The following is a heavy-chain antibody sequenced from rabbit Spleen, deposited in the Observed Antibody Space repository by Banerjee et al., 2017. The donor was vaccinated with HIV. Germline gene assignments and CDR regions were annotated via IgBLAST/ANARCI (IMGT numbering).Heavy chain of an antibody. CDR2: IYITSGST. CDR1: GIDFTNYYY. J-gene: IGHJ4*01. D-gene: IGHD6-1*01. CDR3: ARDPDANGWLMTDL. V-gene: IGHV1S43*01. Sequence: QSLEESGGDLVKPGGTLTLTCKASGIDFTNYYYMCWVRQAPGKGLELIACIYITSGSTWYASWVNGRFTISRSTRLNTVTLQLNSLTAADTATYFCARDPDANGWLMTDLWGPGTLVTVS.